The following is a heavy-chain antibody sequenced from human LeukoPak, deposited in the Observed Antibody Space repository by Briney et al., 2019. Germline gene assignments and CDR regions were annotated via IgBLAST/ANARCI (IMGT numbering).Heavy chain of an antibody. V-gene: IGHV1-18*01. Sequence: ASVKVSCKASGYTFTSYGISWVRQAPGQGLEWMGWISAYNGNTNYAQKLQGRVTMTTDTSTSTAYMELRSLRSDDTAVYYCARDYYDYVWGSYRYSFVRGYFDYWGQGTLVTVSS. CDR3: ARDYYDYVWGSYRYSFVRGYFDY. CDR2: ISAYNGNT. CDR1: GYTFTSYG. J-gene: IGHJ4*02. D-gene: IGHD3-16*02.